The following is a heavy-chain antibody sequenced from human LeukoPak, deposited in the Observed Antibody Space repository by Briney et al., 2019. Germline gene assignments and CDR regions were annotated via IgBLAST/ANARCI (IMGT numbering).Heavy chain of an antibody. CDR2: MNPNSGNT. Sequence: ASVKVSCKASGYTFTSYDINWVRQAIGQGLEWMGWMNPNSGNTGYAQKFQGRVTITRNTSISTAYMELSSLRSEDTAVYYCARGGPPNYYGSGPGYYYMDVWGKGTTVTVSS. CDR3: ARGGPPNYYGSGPGYYYMDV. D-gene: IGHD3-10*01. V-gene: IGHV1-8*03. J-gene: IGHJ6*03. CDR1: GYTFTSYD.